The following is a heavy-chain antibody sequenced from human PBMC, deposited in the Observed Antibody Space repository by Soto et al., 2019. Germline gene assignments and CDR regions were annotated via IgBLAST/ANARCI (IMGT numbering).Heavy chain of an antibody. CDR3: AAVERLLWFGELRPRFAI. CDR1: GFTFTSSA. J-gene: IGHJ3*02. V-gene: IGHV1-58*01. D-gene: IGHD3-10*01. CDR2: IVVGSGNT. Sequence: SVKVSCKASGFTFTSSAVQWVRQARGQRLEWIGWIVVGSGNTNYAQKFQERVTITRDMSTSTAYMELSSLRSEDTAVYYCAAVERLLWFGELRPRFAIWGQGTMVTVSS.